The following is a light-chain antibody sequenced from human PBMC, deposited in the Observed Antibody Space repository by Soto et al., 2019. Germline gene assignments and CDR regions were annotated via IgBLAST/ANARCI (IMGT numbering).Light chain of an antibody. CDR1: QSVSSN. CDR3: QQYNNWPPMYT. CDR2: GAS. Sequence: EIVMTQSPATLSVSPGERATLSCRASQSVSSNLAWYQQKPGQAPRLLIYGASTRATGIPARLSGSGSGTEFTLTISSLQSEDFAVYYCQQYNNWPPMYTFGQGTKLESK. J-gene: IGKJ2*01. V-gene: IGKV3-15*01.